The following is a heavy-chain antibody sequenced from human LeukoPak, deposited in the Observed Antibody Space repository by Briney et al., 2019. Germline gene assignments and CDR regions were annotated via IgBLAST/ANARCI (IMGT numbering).Heavy chain of an antibody. CDR3: ARGYVKGGYFDY. CDR2: IIPIFGTA. CDR1: GCTFSSYA. J-gene: IGHJ4*02. D-gene: IGHD5-12*01. V-gene: IGHV1-69*05. Sequence: SVTVTFKSSGCTFSSYAISWVRQAPGQGLAWMGGIIPIFGTANYAQKFQGRVTITTDESTSTAYMELSSLRSEDTAVYYCARGYVKGGYFDYWGQGTLVTVSS.